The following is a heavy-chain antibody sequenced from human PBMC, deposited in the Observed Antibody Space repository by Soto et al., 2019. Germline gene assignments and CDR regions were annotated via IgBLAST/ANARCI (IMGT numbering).Heavy chain of an antibody. D-gene: IGHD5-12*01. CDR2: ISSSSSYI. J-gene: IGHJ4*02. V-gene: IGHV3-21*01. CDR3: ARSDESGYDYVDY. Sequence: EVQLVESGGGLVKPGGSLRLSCAASGFTFSSYSMNWVRQAPGKGLEWVSSISSSSSYIYYADSVKGRFTISRDTAKNSLYLQMNSLRAEDTAVYYCARSDESGYDYVDYWGQGTLVTVSS. CDR1: GFTFSSYS.